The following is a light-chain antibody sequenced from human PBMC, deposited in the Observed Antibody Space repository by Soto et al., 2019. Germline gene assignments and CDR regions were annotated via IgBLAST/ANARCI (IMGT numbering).Light chain of an antibody. Sequence: EIVLTQSPATLSLSPGERATLSCRASQSISSYLAWYQQKPGQAPRLLFYDASIRAAGIPARFSGSGSGTDFTLTISSLESADLVVYYFQHRRAWPRTFGRGTNLEIK. V-gene: IGKV3-11*01. J-gene: IGKJ2*01. CDR3: QHRRAWPRT. CDR2: DAS. CDR1: QSISSY.